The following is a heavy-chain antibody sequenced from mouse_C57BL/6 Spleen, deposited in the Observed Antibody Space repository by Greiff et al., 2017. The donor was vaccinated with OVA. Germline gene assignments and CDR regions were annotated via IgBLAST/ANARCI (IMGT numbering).Heavy chain of an antibody. CDR3: TRGGTYYGNYFDY. D-gene: IGHD2-10*01. CDR2: IDPETGGT. Sequence: QVQLQQSGAELVRPGASVTLSYKASGYTFTDYEMHWVQQTPVHGLEWIGAIDPETGGTAYNQKFKGKAILTADKSSSTDYLELRSLTSEDSAVYYCTRGGTYYGNYFDYWGQGTTLTVSS. J-gene: IGHJ2*01. CDR1: GYTFTDYE. V-gene: IGHV1-15*01.